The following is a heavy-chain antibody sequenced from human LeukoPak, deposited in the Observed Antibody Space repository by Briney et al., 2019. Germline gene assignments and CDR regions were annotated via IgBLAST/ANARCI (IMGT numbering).Heavy chain of an antibody. D-gene: IGHD2-8*01. CDR2: ISYDGSNK. CDR1: GFTFSSYG. V-gene: IGHV3-30*18. J-gene: IGHJ4*02. CDR3: AKGAGFTKELNDY. Sequence: PGGSLRLSCAASGFTFSSYGMHWVRQAPGKGLEWVAVISYDGSNKYYADSVKGRFTISRDNSKNTLYLQMNSLRAGDTAVYYCAKGAGFTKELNDYWGQGTLVTVSS.